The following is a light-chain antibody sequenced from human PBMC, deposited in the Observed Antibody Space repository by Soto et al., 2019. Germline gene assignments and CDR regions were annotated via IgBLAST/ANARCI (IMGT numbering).Light chain of an antibody. V-gene: IGKV3-20*01. Sequence: EIGLTQSPDTLSFSPLESATLSCRSSQSVSSNYLAWYQQRPGQAPRLLIYAASSRATGIPDRFSGSGSGTDFTLTIYSLEPEDFAVYYCQKYGSSPWKFGQGTKVDIK. J-gene: IGKJ1*01. CDR1: QSVSSNY. CDR3: QKYGSSPWK. CDR2: AAS.